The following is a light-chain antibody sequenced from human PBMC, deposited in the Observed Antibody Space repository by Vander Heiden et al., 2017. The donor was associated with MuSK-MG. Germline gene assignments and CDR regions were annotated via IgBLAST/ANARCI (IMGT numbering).Light chain of an antibody. CDR2: QDS. J-gene: IGLJ2*01. V-gene: IGLV3-1*01. CDR3: QAWDSSTGRV. Sequence: SYELTQPPSVSVSPGQTASITCSGDKLGDKYACWYQQTPGQSPVLVIYQDSKRPSGIPERFSGSNAGNTATLTISGTQAMDEADYYCQAWDSSTGRVFGGGTKLTVL. CDR1: KLGDKY.